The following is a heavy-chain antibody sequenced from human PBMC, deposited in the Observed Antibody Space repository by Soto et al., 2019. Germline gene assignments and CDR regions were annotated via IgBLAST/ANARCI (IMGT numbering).Heavy chain of an antibody. Sequence: QVQLVQSGAEVKKPGASVKVSCKASGYSFTSYGITWVRQAPGQGLEWMGWISAYNGDTNYAQKFQGRITMTTDASTQTAYMDLRSLGFDDTALYYCARDRDYVWGSYRHTSDYWGQGTLLTVSS. D-gene: IGHD3-16*02. CDR1: GYSFTSYG. V-gene: IGHV1-18*01. CDR2: ISAYNGDT. CDR3: ARDRDYVWGSYRHTSDY. J-gene: IGHJ4*02.